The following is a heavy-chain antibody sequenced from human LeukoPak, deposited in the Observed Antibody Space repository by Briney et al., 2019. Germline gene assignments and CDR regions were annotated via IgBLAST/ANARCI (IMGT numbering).Heavy chain of an antibody. CDR2: IYDGGST. J-gene: IGHJ6*03. CDR1: GFTFSNYW. V-gene: IGHV4-4*02. CDR3: ARVADYDFWGGPHKGYMDV. Sequence: GSLRLSCAASGFTFSNYWMAWVRQPPGKGLQWIGEIYDGGSTNYNPSLKSRVTISVDTSKNQFSLKLSSVTAADTAVYYCARVADYDFWGGPHKGYMDVWGKGTTVTVSS. D-gene: IGHD3-3*01.